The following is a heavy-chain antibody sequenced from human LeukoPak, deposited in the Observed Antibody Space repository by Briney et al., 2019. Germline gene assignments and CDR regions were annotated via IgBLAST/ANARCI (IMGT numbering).Heavy chain of an antibody. Sequence: GASVKVSCKASGYTFTGYYMHWVRQAPGQGLEWMGWINPNSGGTNYAQKFQGRVTMTRDTSISTAYMELSRLRSDDTAVYYCARSLYYYDSSGYIYWGQGTLVTVSS. D-gene: IGHD3-22*01. CDR1: GYTFTGYY. CDR3: ARSLYYYDSSGYIY. V-gene: IGHV1-2*02. CDR2: INPNSGGT. J-gene: IGHJ4*02.